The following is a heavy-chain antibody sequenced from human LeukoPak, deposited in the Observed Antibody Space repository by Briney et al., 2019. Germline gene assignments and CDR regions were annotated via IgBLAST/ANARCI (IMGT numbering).Heavy chain of an antibody. CDR3: ARVGVDYSGNIIKYFFDY. J-gene: IGHJ4*02. V-gene: IGHV4-59*01. D-gene: IGHD4-23*01. CDR2: IYYSGSA. Sequence: PSETLSLTCTVSVGSISTYQWSWIRQPPGKGLEWIGNIYYSGSANYNPSLQSRVVISVDTSKNQFSLNLSPVLAADTAVYYCARVGVDYSGNIIKYFFDYWGQGTLVTVSS. CDR1: VGSISTYQ.